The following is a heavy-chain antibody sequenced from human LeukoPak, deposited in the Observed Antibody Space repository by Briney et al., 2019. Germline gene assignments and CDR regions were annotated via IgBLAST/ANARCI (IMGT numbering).Heavy chain of an antibody. CDR2: MNPNSGNT. J-gene: IGHJ4*02. Sequence: ASVKVSCKASGYTFTSYDINWVRQAIGQGLEWMGWMNPNSGNTGYAQKFQGRVTITRNTSISKAYMELSSLRSEDTAVYYCYGNYGDSFDYWGQGTLVTVSS. CDR1: GYTFTSYD. CDR3: YGNYGDSFDY. D-gene: IGHD4-11*01. V-gene: IGHV1-8*01.